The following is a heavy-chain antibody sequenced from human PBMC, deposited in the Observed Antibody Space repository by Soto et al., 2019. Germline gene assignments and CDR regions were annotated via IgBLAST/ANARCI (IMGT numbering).Heavy chain of an antibody. CDR1: GGSFSGYY. CDR2: INHSGST. Sequence: SETLSLTCAVYGGSFSGYYWSWIRQPPGKGLEWIGEINHSGSTNYNPSLKSRVTISVDTSKNQFSLKLSSVTAADTAVYYCARAVMVRGVIIRYYYYGMDVWGQGTTVT. V-gene: IGHV4-34*01. J-gene: IGHJ6*02. CDR3: ARAVMVRGVIIRYYYYGMDV. D-gene: IGHD3-10*01.